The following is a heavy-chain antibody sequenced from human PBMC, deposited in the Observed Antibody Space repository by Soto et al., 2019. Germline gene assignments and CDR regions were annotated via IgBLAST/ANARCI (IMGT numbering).Heavy chain of an antibody. CDR1: GASIRRTSYY. D-gene: IGHD3-22*01. CDR2: IYYSAST. CDR3: ARRLYYDSNGFEGGGMDV. V-gene: IGHV4-39*01. Sequence: SETMSITRTVSGASIRRTSYYWGSTRQPPVKGLEWIWSIYYSASTYYNPSLKSRVTISVDTSKNQFSLKLSSVTAADTAVYYCARRLYYDSNGFEGGGMDVWGQGTTVT. J-gene: IGHJ6*02.